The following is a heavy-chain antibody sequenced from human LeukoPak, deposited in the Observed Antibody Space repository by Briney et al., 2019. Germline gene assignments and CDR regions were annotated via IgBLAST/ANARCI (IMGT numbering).Heavy chain of an antibody. CDR3: AKTTGNGHWLIEY. CDR2: IRSKANSYAT. J-gene: IGHJ4*02. V-gene: IGHV3-73*01. Sequence: PGGSLKLSCAASGFTFSGSAMHWVRQASGKGLEWVGRIRSKANSYATAYAASVKGRFTISRDNSKNTLYLQLDSLSAEDTAVYYCAKTTGNGHWLIEYWGQGTLVTVSS. D-gene: IGHD4-23*01. CDR1: GFTFSGSA.